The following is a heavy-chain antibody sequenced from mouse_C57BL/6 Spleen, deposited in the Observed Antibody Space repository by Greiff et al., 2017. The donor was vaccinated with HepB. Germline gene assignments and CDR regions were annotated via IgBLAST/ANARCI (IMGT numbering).Heavy chain of an antibody. D-gene: IGHD1-1*01. CDR1: GYAFSSSW. CDR2: IYPGDGDT. V-gene: IGHV1-82*01. CDR3: ASCYYGSSYDYAMDY. Sequence: VKLMESGPELVKPGASVKISCKASGYAFSSSWMNWVKQRPGKGLEWIGRIYPGDGDTNYNGKFKGKATLTADKSSSTAYMQLSSLTSEDSAVYFCASCYYGSSYDYAMDYWGQGTSVTVSS. J-gene: IGHJ4*01.